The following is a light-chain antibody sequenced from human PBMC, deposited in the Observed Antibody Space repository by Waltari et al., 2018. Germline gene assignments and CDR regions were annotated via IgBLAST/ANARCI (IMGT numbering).Light chain of an antibody. CDR3: QHRSMWPLT. CDR2: ESD. CDR1: QRRRPY. J-gene: IGKJ4*01. Sequence: EIVLTQSPATLSLSPGERATLSCRCRQRRRPYLAGYPQKPVEGPRLLSYESDNRATGSPARFSGSGSGTDFILTISSLEPEDFAVYYCQHRSMWPLTFGGGTKVEIK. V-gene: IGKV3-11*01.